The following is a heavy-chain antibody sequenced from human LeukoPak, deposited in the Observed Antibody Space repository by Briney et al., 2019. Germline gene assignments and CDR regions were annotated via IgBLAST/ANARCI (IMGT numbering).Heavy chain of an antibody. Sequence: GASVKVSCKSSGDTFSSYAISWLRQAPGQGLKWMGGVIPILGTTNYAQKFQGRVTITADESTSTLYMELRSLRSEDTAIYYCARDDYYDSSAYRENPFDVWGQGTMVTVSS. J-gene: IGHJ3*01. V-gene: IGHV1-69*13. CDR1: GDTFSSYA. CDR3: ARDDYYDSSAYRENPFDV. CDR2: VIPILGTT. D-gene: IGHD3-22*01.